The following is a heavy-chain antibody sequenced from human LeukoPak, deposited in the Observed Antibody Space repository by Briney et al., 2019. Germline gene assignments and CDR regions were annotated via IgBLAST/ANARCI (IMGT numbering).Heavy chain of an antibody. Sequence: GGSLRLSCAASGFTFSTYGMNWVRQAPGRGLEWVSYISITSSTIQYADSVKGRFTISRDNAGNSLYLQMNSLRDDDTAVYFRARSPGWGYFDYWGQGALVTVSS. CDR2: ISITSSTI. V-gene: IGHV3-48*02. CDR3: ARSPGWGYFDY. J-gene: IGHJ4*02. CDR1: GFTFSTYG. D-gene: IGHD6-19*01.